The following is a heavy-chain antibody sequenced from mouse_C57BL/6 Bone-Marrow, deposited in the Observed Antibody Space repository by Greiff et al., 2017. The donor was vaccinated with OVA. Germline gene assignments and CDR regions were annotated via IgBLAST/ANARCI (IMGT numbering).Heavy chain of an antibody. CDR3: ARWDYGNFWFAY. CDR1: GFTIKNTY. J-gene: IGHJ3*01. D-gene: IGHD2-1*01. CDR2: IDPANGNT. Sequence: VQLKESVAELVRPGASVKLSCTASGFTIKNTYMHWVKQRPEQGLEWIGRIDPANGNTKYAPKFPGKATITADTSSNTAYLQLSSLTSEDTAIYYCARWDYGNFWFAYWGQGTLVTVSA. V-gene: IGHV14-3*01.